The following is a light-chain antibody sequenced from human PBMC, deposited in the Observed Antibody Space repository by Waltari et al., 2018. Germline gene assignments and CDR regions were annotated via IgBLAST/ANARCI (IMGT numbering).Light chain of an antibody. Sequence: DIQMTQSPSTLSASVGDRVTITCRASQSISSCMAWFQPKPGKAPKLFIYDASSLESGVPSRFSGSGSGTEFTLTISSLEPDDFATYYCQQYNSYSWTFGQGTKVEIK. J-gene: IGKJ1*01. CDR1: QSISSC. CDR3: QQYNSYSWT. V-gene: IGKV1-5*01. CDR2: DAS.